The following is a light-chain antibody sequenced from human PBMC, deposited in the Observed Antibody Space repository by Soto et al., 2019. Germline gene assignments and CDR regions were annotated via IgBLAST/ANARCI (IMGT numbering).Light chain of an antibody. J-gene: IGLJ3*02. CDR1: SGHTFYA. CDR2: VNSDGSH. CDR3: QTWGTGIRV. V-gene: IGLV4-69*01. Sequence: QPVLTQSPTASASLGASVNLTCTLSSGHTFYAIAWHQQQPEKGPRHLMKVNSDGSHTKGDGIPDRFSGSSSGAERYLTISSLQSEDEADYYCQTWGTGIRVFGGGTKLTVL.